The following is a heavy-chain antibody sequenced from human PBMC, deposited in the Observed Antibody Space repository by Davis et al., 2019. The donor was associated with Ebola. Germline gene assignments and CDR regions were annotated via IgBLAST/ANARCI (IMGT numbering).Heavy chain of an antibody. CDR3: ARSRWQEGYFDY. Sequence: GESLKISCAASGFTFSSNWMHWVRQAPGKGLVWVSRINSDGSSTSYADSVKGRFTISRDNAKNTLYLQMNSLRAEDTAVYYCARSRWQEGYFDYWGQGTLVTVSS. CDR1: GFTFSSNW. CDR2: INSDGSST. D-gene: IGHD5-24*01. V-gene: IGHV3-74*01. J-gene: IGHJ4*02.